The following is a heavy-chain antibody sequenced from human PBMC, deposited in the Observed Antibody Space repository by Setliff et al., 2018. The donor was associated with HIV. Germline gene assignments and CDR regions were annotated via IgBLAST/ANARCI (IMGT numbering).Heavy chain of an antibody. Sequence: ASVKVSCKVSGYSLTELSMHWVRQAPGKGLEWMGGFDPDDGETIYAQKFQGRVTMTRDTSISTAYMELSRLRSDDTAVYYCARGGLATGAFDIWGQGTMVTVSS. CDR2: FDPDDGET. V-gene: IGHV1-24*01. J-gene: IGHJ3*02. D-gene: IGHD5-12*01. CDR3: ARGGLATGAFDI. CDR1: GYSLTELS.